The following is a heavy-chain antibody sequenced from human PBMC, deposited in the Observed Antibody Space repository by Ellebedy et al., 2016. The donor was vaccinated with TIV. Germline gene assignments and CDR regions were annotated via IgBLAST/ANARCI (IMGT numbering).Heavy chain of an antibody. Sequence: GGSLRLXXAASGFTFSTSAMSWVRQAPGKGPEWVSSIGRTAGSTYYADSVEGRFTISRDNSKDTLYLQMDSLRAEDTAIYYCARDGCTSTSCYWDQYYYYMDVWGRGTTVTVSS. CDR2: IGRTAGST. D-gene: IGHD2-2*01. CDR1: GFTFSTSA. J-gene: IGHJ6*03. CDR3: ARDGCTSTSCYWDQYYYYMDV. V-gene: IGHV3-23*01.